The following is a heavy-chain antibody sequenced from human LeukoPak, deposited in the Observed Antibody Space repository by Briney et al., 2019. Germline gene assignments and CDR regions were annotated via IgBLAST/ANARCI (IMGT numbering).Heavy chain of an antibody. J-gene: IGHJ6*03. CDR1: GFTFSSYE. V-gene: IGHV3-48*03. Sequence: TGGSLRLSCAASGFTFSSYEMNWVRQAPGQGLGWVSYISSSCSTIYYADSVKGRFTISRDNAKNSLYLQMNSLRAEDTAVYYCARDSPDFWSGFDYYYYMDVWGKGTTVTVSS. CDR2: ISSSCSTI. D-gene: IGHD3-3*01. CDR3: ARDSPDFWSGFDYYYYMDV.